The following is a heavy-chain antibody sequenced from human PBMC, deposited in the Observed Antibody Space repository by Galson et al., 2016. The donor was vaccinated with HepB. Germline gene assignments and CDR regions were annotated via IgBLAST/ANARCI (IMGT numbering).Heavy chain of an antibody. V-gene: IGHV1-69*10. Sequence: SVKVSCKASGGTFNSYALNWVRQAPGQGLEWMGLIIPIIGIGNHAQKFQGRVTITADKSTSTAYMELSNVTSEDTAIYYCARAGEDRQQLVLSYFDSWGQGTLVTVSS. D-gene: IGHD6-13*01. CDR2: IIPIIGIG. J-gene: IGHJ4*02. CDR1: GGTFNSYA. CDR3: ARAGEDRQQLVLSYFDS.